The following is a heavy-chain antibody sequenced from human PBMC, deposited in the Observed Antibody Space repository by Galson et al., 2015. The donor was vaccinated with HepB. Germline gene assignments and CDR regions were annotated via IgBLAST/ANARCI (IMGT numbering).Heavy chain of an antibody. CDR1: GFTFSGSA. CDR2: IRSKATNYAA. J-gene: IGHJ4*02. CDR3: VRSGDFSGYSSR. Sequence: SLRLSCAASGFTFSGSAIHWVRQASGRGPEWIGHIRSKATNYAALYAPSLKGRFTISRDDSKNMAYLHMRSLKTDDMAVYYCVRSGDFSGYSSRWGQGTLVTVSS. D-gene: IGHD6-13*01. V-gene: IGHV3-73*01.